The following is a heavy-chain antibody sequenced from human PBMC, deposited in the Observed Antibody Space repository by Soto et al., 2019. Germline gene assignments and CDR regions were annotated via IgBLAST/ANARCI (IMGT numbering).Heavy chain of an antibody. J-gene: IGHJ4*02. D-gene: IGHD6-19*01. V-gene: IGHV2-26*01. Sequence: SGPTLVNPTETLTLTCTVSGFSLSNARMGVSWIRQPPGKALEWLAHIFSNDEKSYSTSLKSRLTISKDTSKSQVVLTMTNMDPVDTATYYCARIPLSPAYSGWLIFDYWGQGTLVTVSS. CDR2: IFSNDEK. CDR1: GFSLSNARMG. CDR3: ARIPLSPAYSGWLIFDY.